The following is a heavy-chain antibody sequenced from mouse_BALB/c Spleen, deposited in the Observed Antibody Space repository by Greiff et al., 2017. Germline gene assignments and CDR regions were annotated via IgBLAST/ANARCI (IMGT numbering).Heavy chain of an antibody. CDR1: GYTFTSYW. Sequence: QVQLQQPGAELVKPGASVKLSCKASGYTFTSYWMHWVKQRPGQGLEWIGEINPSNGRTNYNEKFKSKATLTVDKSSSTAYMQLSSLTSEDSAVYDCARDRPFAYWGQGTLVTVSA. D-gene: IGHD2-14*01. J-gene: IGHJ3*01. CDR2: INPSNGRT. CDR3: ARDRPFAY. V-gene: IGHV1S81*02.